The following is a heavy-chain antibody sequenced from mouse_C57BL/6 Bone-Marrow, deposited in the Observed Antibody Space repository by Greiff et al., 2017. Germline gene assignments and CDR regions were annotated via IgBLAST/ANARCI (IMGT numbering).Heavy chain of an antibody. V-gene: IGHV7-1*01. CDR2: SRNKANDYTP. CDR3: ARDANYGHAMDY. Sequence: EVNVVESGGGLVQSGRSLRLSCATSGFTFSDFYMEWVRHAPGKGLVWIAASRNKANDYTPEYSASVKGRFIVSRDTSQSILYLQMNALRAEDTAIYYCARDANYGHAMDYWGQGTSVTVSS. J-gene: IGHJ4*01. D-gene: IGHD1-1*01. CDR1: GFTFSDFY.